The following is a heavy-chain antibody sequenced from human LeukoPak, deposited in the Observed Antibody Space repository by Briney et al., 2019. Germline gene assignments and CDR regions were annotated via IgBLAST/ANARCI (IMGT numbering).Heavy chain of an antibody. J-gene: IGHJ5*02. Sequence: SETLSLTCTVSGGSISSSSYYWGWIRQPPGKGLEWIGSIYYSGSTYYNPSLKSRVTMSVDTSKNQFSLKLSSVTAADTAVYYCAREPNYYGSGSYKGWFDPWGQGTLVTVSA. V-gene: IGHV4-39*07. CDR3: AREPNYYGSGSYKGWFDP. D-gene: IGHD3-10*01. CDR2: IYYSGST. CDR1: GGSISSSSYY.